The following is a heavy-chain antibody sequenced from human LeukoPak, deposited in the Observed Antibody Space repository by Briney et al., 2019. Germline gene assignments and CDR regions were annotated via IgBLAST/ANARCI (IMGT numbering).Heavy chain of an antibody. D-gene: IGHD6-13*01. Sequence: PGGSLRLSCAASGFTFSSYGMHWVRQAPGKGLEWVAVIWYDGSNKYYADSVKGRSTISRDNSKNTLYLQMNSLRAEDTAVYYCAREHIAAAGTGAFDIWGQGTMVTVSS. J-gene: IGHJ3*02. CDR3: AREHIAAAGTGAFDI. V-gene: IGHV3-33*01. CDR2: IWYDGSNK. CDR1: GFTFSSYG.